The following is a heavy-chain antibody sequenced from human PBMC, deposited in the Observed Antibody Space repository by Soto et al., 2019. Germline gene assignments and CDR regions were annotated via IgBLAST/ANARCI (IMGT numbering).Heavy chain of an antibody. CDR1: VFTFISYG. CDR2: ISDTGSSH. CDR3: AKDRGGDCPDNSCYFGADY. D-gene: IGHD2-2*01. J-gene: IGHJ4*02. V-gene: IGHV3-30*18. Sequence: GWSLRLSCVGSVFTFISYGMHWVRQAPGKGLECVAVISDTGSSHYYAASVEGRFTISRENSKNTLSLHMDRLRVEDTAVYYCAKDRGGDCPDNSCYFGADYWGQGTPVTVSS.